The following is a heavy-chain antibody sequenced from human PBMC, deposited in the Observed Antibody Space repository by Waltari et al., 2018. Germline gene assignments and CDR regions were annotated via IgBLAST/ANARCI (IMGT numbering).Heavy chain of an antibody. Sequence: QVQLVQSGAKVKKPGSSVKVSCKASGGTFRSYAIRWVRQAPGQGLEWRGGINPIFGTANYAQKFQGRVTITADESTSTAYMELSSLRSEDTAVYYCARDEDSGSSRGAFDIWGQGTMVTVSS. CDR1: GGTFRSYA. D-gene: IGHD1-26*01. CDR2: INPIFGTA. J-gene: IGHJ3*02. CDR3: ARDEDSGSSRGAFDI. V-gene: IGHV1-69*01.